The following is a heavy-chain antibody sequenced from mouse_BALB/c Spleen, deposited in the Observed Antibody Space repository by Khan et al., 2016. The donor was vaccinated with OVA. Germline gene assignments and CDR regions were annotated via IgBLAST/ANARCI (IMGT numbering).Heavy chain of an antibody. V-gene: IGHV5-6*01. CDR2: ISSGGHYT. CDR1: GFTFSSYG. D-gene: IGHD1-2*01. CDR3: AGTITTAKGDYYAMDY. J-gene: IGHJ4*01. Sequence: EVELVESGGDLVKPGGSLKLSCAASGFTFSSYGMSWVRQTPDKRLEWVATISSGGHYTYSPDSVRGRFTISRDNAKNTLYLQMSSLKSEDTAMYYCAGTITTAKGDYYAMDYWGQGTSVTVSS.